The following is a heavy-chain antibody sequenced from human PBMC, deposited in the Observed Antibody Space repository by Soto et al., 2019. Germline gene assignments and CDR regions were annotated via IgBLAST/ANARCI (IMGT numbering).Heavy chain of an antibody. D-gene: IGHD3-22*01. CDR3: AREGYDSSGYPLGY. V-gene: IGHV1-3*04. CDR1: GYTFTGNA. CDR2: INTGNGNT. J-gene: IGHJ4*02. Sequence: QVQLVQSGAEVEKPGASVKVSCKASGYTFTGNAVHWVRQAPGQRLEWMGWINTGNGNTKYSQKFQGRVTITRDTSATTTYMELSSLRSEDTAVYYCAREGYDSSGYPLGYWGQGTLVTGSS.